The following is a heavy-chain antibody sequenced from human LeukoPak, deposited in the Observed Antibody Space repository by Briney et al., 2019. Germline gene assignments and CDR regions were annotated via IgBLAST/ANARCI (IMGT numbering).Heavy chain of an antibody. CDR2: IYYSGST. J-gene: IGHJ3*02. CDR1: GASLSSYY. Sequence: PSETLSLTCTVSGASLSSYYWSWIRQPPGKGLEWIGYIYYSGSTNYNPSLKSRVTISVDTSKNQFSLKLSSVTAADTAVYYCARRVDIWGQGTMVTVSS. CDR3: ARRVDI. V-gene: IGHV4-59*01.